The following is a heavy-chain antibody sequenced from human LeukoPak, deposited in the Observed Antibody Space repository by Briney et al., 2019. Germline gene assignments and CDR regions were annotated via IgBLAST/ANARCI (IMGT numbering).Heavy chain of an antibody. CDR2: ISGSGGST. D-gene: IGHD6-19*01. Sequence: GGSLRLSCAASGFTFSSYAMSWVRQAPGKGLEWVSAISGSGGSTYYADSVKGRFTISRDNSKNTLYLQMNSLRAEDTAVYHCAKSYSSFLYYGMDVWGQGTTVTVSS. J-gene: IGHJ6*02. CDR3: AKSYSSFLYYGMDV. V-gene: IGHV3-23*01. CDR1: GFTFSSYA.